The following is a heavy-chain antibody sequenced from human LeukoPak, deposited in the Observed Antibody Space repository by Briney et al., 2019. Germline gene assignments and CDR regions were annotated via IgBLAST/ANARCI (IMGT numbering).Heavy chain of an antibody. CDR2: IRSKAYGGTT. CDR1: GFTFGDYA. CDR3: TRDEDIVVVPSPAAKPLDY. J-gene: IGHJ4*02. Sequence: PGGSLRLSCTASGFTFGDYAMSWVRQAPGKGLEWVGFIRSKAYGGTTEYAASVKGRFTISRDDSKSIAYLQMNSLKTEDTAVYYCTRDEDIVVVPSPAAKPLDYWGQGTLVTVSS. V-gene: IGHV3-49*04. D-gene: IGHD2-2*01.